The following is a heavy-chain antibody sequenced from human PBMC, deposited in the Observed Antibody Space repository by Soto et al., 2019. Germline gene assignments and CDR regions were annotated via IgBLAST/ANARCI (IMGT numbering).Heavy chain of an antibody. CDR2: IYYSGST. Sequence: SETLSLTCTVSGGSINNHYWSWIRQPPGKGLEWIGYIYYSGSTNYNPSLKSRVTISVDTSKNQFSLNLTSLTAADTAIYYCARANWYFEYWGQGTLVTVSS. CDR1: GGSINNHY. D-gene: IGHD7-27*01. CDR3: ARANWYFEY. J-gene: IGHJ4*02. V-gene: IGHV4-59*11.